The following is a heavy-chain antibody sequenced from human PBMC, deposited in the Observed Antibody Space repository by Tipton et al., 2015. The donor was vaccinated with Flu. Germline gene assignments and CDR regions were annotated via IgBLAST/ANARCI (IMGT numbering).Heavy chain of an antibody. CDR2: IYCGGST. CDR1: GGSMNNYF. D-gene: IGHD3-10*01. V-gene: IGHV4-59*07. Sequence: TLSLTCTVSGGSMNNYFWSWIRQRPGKGLEWIGYIYCGGSTDYNPSLKSRLSISQDTSKNQISLALASVTAADSAIYFCTRGPGGDPGTGRGQYFGLDVWGQGASVTVSS. J-gene: IGHJ6*02. CDR3: TRGPGGDPGTGRGQYFGLDV.